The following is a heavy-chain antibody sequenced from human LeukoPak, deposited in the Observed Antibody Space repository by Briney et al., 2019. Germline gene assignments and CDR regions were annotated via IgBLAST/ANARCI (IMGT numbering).Heavy chain of an antibody. J-gene: IGHJ5*02. Sequence: SETLSLTCTVSGGSISGYYWSWIRQPAGKGLVWIGYIYYTGSTNYNPSLKSRVIISVDTSKNQFSLKVSSVTAADTAVYYCVRSKSGTYGWFDPWGQGTLVTVSS. CDR2: IYYTGST. V-gene: IGHV4-59*01. D-gene: IGHD4-17*01. CDR1: GGSISGYY. CDR3: VRSKSGTYGWFDP.